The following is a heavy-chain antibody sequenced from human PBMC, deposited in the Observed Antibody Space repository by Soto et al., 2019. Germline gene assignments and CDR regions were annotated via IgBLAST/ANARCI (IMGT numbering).Heavy chain of an antibody. CDR2: IYYSGST. CDR3: ARVRGIVGGGGYYYGMDV. J-gene: IGHJ6*02. Sequence: SETLSLTCTVSGGSISSYYWRWIRQPPGKGLEWIGYIYYSGSTNYNPSLKSRVTISVDTSKNQFSLKLSSVTAADTAVYYCARVRGIVGGGGYYYGMDVWGQGTTVTVSS. D-gene: IGHD3-16*01. V-gene: IGHV4-59*01. CDR1: GGSISSYY.